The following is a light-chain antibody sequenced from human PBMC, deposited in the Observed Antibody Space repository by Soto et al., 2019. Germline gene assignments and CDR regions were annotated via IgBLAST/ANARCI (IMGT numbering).Light chain of an antibody. Sequence: QLVLTQPPSASGTPGQRVTISCYGSSSNIGSNTVNWYQQLPGTAPKLLIYSNNQRPSGVPDRFSGSKSGTSASLAISGLQSEDEADYYCAAWDDSLNGPVFGGGTKVTVL. J-gene: IGLJ2*01. CDR1: SSNIGSNT. CDR2: SNN. CDR3: AAWDDSLNGPV. V-gene: IGLV1-44*01.